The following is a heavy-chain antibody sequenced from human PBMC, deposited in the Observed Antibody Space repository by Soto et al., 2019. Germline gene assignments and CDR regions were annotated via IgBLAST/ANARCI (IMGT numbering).Heavy chain of an antibody. CDR3: ARGGYYDFWSGYYANWFDP. J-gene: IGHJ5*02. D-gene: IGHD3-3*01. CDR2: INHSGST. Sequence: PSETLSLTCAVYGGSFSGYYWSWIRQPPGKGLEWIGEINHSGSTNYNPPLKSRVTISVDMSKNQFSLKLSSVTAADTAVYYCARGGYYDFWSGYYANWFDPWGQGTLVTVSS. CDR1: GGSFSGYY. V-gene: IGHV4-34*01.